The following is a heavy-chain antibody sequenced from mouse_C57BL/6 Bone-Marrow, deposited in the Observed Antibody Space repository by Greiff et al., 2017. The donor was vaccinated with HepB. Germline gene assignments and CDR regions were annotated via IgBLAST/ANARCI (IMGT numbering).Heavy chain of an antibody. CDR2: IHPNSGST. Sequence: VQLQQSGPELVKPGASVKLSCKASGYTFTSYWMHWVKQRPGQGLEWIGMIHPNSGSTNYNEKFKSKATLTVDKSSSTAYMQLSSLTSEDSAVYYCARRTTVAPMDYWGQGTSVTVSS. V-gene: IGHV1-64*01. D-gene: IGHD1-1*01. J-gene: IGHJ4*01. CDR1: GYTFTSYW. CDR3: ARRTTVAPMDY.